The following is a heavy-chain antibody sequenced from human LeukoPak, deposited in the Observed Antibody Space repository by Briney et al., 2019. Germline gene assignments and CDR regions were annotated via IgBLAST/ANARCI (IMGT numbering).Heavy chain of an antibody. CDR3: ARGGYSYGGHRY. CDR2: ISSSSSYI. D-gene: IGHD5-18*01. CDR1: GSTFSSYS. V-gene: IGHV3-21*01. J-gene: IGHJ4*02. Sequence: GGSLRLSCAASGSTFSSYSMNWVRQAPGKGLEWVSSISSSSSYIYYADSVKGRFTISRDNAKNSLYLQMNSLRAEDTAVYYCARGGYSYGGHRYWGQGTLVTVSS.